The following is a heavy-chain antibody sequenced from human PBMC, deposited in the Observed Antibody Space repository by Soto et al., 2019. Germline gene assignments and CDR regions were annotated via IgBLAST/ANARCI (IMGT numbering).Heavy chain of an antibody. Sequence: QVQLVQSGAEVKKPGASVKVSCKASGYTFTTYSISWVRQAPGQGLEWMGWISAYTGNTYYAQSLQDRVTMTTDTSTNTAYMELRSLRSDDTAVYFWARGGPYGDYFPGFFDYWGQGILLTVSS. CDR1: GYTFTTYS. CDR3: ARGGPYGDYFPGFFDY. CDR2: ISAYTGNT. J-gene: IGHJ4*02. D-gene: IGHD4-17*01. V-gene: IGHV1-18*01.